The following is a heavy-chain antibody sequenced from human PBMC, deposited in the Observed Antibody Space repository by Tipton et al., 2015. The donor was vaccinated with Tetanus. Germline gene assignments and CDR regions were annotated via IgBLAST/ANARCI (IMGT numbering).Heavy chain of an antibody. V-gene: IGHV3-30-3*01. CDR3: VRDFVGPEDY. CDR1: GFTFGDYA. J-gene: IGHJ4*02. CDR2: ISYDGSKK. Sequence: SLRLSCTASGFTFGDYAMSWFRQAPGKGLVWVAVISYDGSKKYYADSVKGRFTISRDNSNNTVYLQMNSLRLEDTAMYYCVRDFVGPEDYWGQGILVTVSS. D-gene: IGHD1-26*01.